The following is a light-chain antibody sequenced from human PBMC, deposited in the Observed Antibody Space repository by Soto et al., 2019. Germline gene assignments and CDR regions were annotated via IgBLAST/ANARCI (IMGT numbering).Light chain of an antibody. Sequence: EIVLTQSPGTLSLSPGERATLSCRASQSVRNVYLAWYQQKPGQAPRLLIYDASNRATSIPDRFSGSGSGRDFTLNINRLEPEEFAVYYWHQSCSSPRTFGQGTKLEI. CDR2: DAS. CDR3: HQSCSSPRT. J-gene: IGKJ2*01. V-gene: IGKV3-20*01. CDR1: QSVRNVY.